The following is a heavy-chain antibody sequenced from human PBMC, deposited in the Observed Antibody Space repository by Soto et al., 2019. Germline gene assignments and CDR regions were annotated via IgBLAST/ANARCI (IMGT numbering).Heavy chain of an antibody. CDR3: ATAFPMGAPFYFDY. Sequence: GGSLRLSCVVSGFNFRAYGMHWVRQAPGRGLEWVAFISYDANNRNYADSVKGRFTISRDNFKNTLFLQMSSLKDEDTALYYCATAFPMGAPFYFDYWGQGTLVTVSS. J-gene: IGHJ4*02. V-gene: IGHV3-30*02. D-gene: IGHD3-16*01. CDR2: ISYDANNR. CDR1: GFNFRAYG.